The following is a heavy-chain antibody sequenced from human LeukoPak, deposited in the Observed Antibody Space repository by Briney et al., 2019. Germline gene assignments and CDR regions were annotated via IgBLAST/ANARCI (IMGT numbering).Heavy chain of an antibody. Sequence: GGSLRLSCAASGFTFSGYWMHWVRQAPGKGLVWVSRITSDGSSTRYADSVKGRFTISRDNAKNTPYLQMNSLRAEDTAVYYCAREYSTSWALTYWGQGTLVTVSS. CDR2: ITSDGSST. J-gene: IGHJ4*02. D-gene: IGHD2-2*01. CDR1: GFTFSGYW. CDR3: AREYSTSWALTY. V-gene: IGHV3-74*01.